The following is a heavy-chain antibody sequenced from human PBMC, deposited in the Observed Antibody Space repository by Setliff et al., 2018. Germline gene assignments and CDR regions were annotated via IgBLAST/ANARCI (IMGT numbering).Heavy chain of an antibody. CDR1: EFAFSSSW. Sequence: PGGSLRLSCAVSEFAFSSSWMTWVRQAPGKGLEWVANINEDGTDRKYVDSVKGRFTISRDNAKNSLYLQINSLRADDTAVYYCARDLNVDDCGGDCHLPFYYYYLDVWGKGTTVTVSS. V-gene: IGHV3-7*01. J-gene: IGHJ6*03. CDR3: ARDLNVDDCGGDCHLPFYYYYLDV. D-gene: IGHD2-21*02. CDR2: INEDGTDR.